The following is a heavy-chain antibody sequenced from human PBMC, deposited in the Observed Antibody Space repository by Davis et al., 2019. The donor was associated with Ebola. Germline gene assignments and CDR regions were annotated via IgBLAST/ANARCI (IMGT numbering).Heavy chain of an antibody. CDR1: GYSFTSYW. D-gene: IGHD1-14*01. Sequence: GESLKISCKGSGYSFTSYWIGWVRQMPGKGLEWMGIIYPGDSDTRYSPSFQGQVTILADKSISTAYLQWSSLKASDTAMYYCARFRSRNYYYYGMDVWGQGTTVTVSS. CDR2: IYPGDSDT. J-gene: IGHJ6*02. CDR3: ARFRSRNYYYYGMDV. V-gene: IGHV5-51*01.